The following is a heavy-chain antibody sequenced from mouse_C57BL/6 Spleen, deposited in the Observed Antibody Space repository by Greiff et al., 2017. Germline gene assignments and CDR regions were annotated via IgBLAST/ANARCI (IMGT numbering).Heavy chain of an antibody. V-gene: IGHV3-8*01. CDR3: ARYSNYAYYFDY. J-gene: IGHJ2*01. Sequence: EVNVVESGPGLAKPSQTLSLTCSVTGYSITSDYWNWIRTFPGNKLEYMGYISYSGSTYYNPSLKSRISITRDTSKNQYYLQLNSVTTEDTATYYCARYSNYAYYFDYWGQGTTLTVSS. CDR2: ISYSGST. CDR1: GYSITSDY. D-gene: IGHD2-5*01.